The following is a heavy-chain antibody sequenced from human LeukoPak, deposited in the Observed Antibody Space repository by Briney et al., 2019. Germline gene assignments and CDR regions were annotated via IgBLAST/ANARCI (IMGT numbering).Heavy chain of an antibody. D-gene: IGHD6-6*01. V-gene: IGHV4-34*01. CDR3: ARVPRGSSPIDY. CDR2: INHSGST. J-gene: IGHJ4*02. Sequence: SETLPLTCAVYGGSFSGYYWSWIRQPPGKGLEWIGEINHSGSTNYNPSLKSRVTISVDTSKNQFSLKLSSVTAADTAVYYCARVPRGSSPIDYWGQGTLVTVSS. CDR1: GGSFSGYY.